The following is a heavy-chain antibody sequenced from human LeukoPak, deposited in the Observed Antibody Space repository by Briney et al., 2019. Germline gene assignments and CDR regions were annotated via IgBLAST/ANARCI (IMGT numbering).Heavy chain of an antibody. V-gene: IGHV4-59*11. D-gene: IGHD5-24*01. CDR3: ARGNGMATFPWDS. CDR2: IYHSGAT. Sequence: SETLSLTCPVSGASISGHYWSWLRQPPGKGLEWIGYIYHSGATRYTSSLTSRVTMSLDTPKNNLSLKLSAVTAADTAVYYCARGNGMATFPWDSWGQGTLVTVSS. J-gene: IGHJ4*02. CDR1: GASISGHY.